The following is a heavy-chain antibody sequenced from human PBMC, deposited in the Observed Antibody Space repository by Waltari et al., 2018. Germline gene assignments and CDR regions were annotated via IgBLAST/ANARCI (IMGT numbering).Heavy chain of an antibody. CDR2: IYYSGST. D-gene: IGHD1-26*01. J-gene: IGHJ5*02. CDR1: GGSISSSSYY. V-gene: IGHV4-39*07. CDR3: ASESGSSEGWFDP. Sequence: QLQLQESGPGLVTPSETLSLTCTVSGGSISSSSYYWGWIRQPPGKGLEWIGSIYYSGSTYYNPSLKSRVTISVDTSKNQFSLKLSSVTAADTAVYYCASESGSSEGWFDPWGQGTLVTVSS.